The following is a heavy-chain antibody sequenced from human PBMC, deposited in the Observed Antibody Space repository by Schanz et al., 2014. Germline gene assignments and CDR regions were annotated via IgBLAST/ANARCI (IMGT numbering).Heavy chain of an antibody. CDR3: ATGGYSCGCYGRGIAEFDY. CDR1: GYTFTSYG. D-gene: IGHD6-19*01. V-gene: IGHV1-18*01. Sequence: QVQLVQSGAEVKKPGASVKVSCKASGYTFTSYGISWVRQAPGQGLEWMGWISAYNGNTNYAQKLQGRVTMTADTSTSTTYMDLRSLRSDDTAVCYCATGGYSCGCYGRGIAEFDYWGQGTMVTVSS. J-gene: IGHJ4*02. CDR2: ISAYNGNT.